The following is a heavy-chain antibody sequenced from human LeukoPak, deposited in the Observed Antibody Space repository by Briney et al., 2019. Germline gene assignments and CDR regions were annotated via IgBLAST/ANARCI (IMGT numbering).Heavy chain of an antibody. V-gene: IGHV4-31*03. CDR1: GASISSEPYF. Sequence: PSETLSLTCTVAGASISSEPYFWSCIRQHPVKGLECLGYIYYTGNTASNPSLQSRLTISRDTSENQFSLSLTSVTAADTAVYYCAVGPAYLDSVPNSSGQGTLVTVSS. J-gene: IGHJ4*02. D-gene: IGHD3-22*01. CDR3: AVGPAYLDSVPNS. CDR2: IYYTGNT.